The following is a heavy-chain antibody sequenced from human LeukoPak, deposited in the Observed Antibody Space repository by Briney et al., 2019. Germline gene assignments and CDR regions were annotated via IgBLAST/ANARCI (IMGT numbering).Heavy chain of an antibody. CDR3: ARTRYYYNSRSYGAPYYFDY. D-gene: IGHD3-10*01. V-gene: IGHV4-59*08. J-gene: IGHJ4*02. CDR2: IYYSGST. Sequence: RSSETLSLTCTVSGGSISSYYWSWIRQPPGKGLEWIGYIYYSGSTNYNPSLKNRVTISVDTSKNQFSLKLSSVTAADTAVYYCARTRYYYNSRSYGAPYYFDYWGQGTLVTVSS. CDR1: GGSISSYY.